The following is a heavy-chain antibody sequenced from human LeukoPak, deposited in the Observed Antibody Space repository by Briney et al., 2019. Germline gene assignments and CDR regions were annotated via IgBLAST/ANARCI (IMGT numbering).Heavy chain of an antibody. D-gene: IGHD3-16*01. CDR1: GFTFSNYE. CDR2: ISWSGTTI. Sequence: GGSLRLSCAASGFTFSNYEMNWVRQAPGKGLEWVSYISWSGTTIYYADSVKGRFTLSRDNAKNSLYLQMNSLRVEDTAVYYCARGRSGGLVDAFDIWGQGTMVTVSS. V-gene: IGHV3-48*03. CDR3: ARGRSGGLVDAFDI. J-gene: IGHJ3*02.